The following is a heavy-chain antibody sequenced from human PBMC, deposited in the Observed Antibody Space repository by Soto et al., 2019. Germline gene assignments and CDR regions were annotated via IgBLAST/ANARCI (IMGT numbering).Heavy chain of an antibody. CDR2: ISGSGGST. V-gene: IGHV3-23*01. CDR1: GFTFSSYA. CDR3: AKLYDSSGFGIDY. D-gene: IGHD3-22*01. Sequence: LRLSCAASGFTFSSYAMSWVRQAPGKGLEWVSAISGSGGSTYYADSVKGRFTISRDNSKNTLYLQMNSLRAEDTAVYYCAKLYDSSGFGIDYWGQGTLVTVSS. J-gene: IGHJ4*02.